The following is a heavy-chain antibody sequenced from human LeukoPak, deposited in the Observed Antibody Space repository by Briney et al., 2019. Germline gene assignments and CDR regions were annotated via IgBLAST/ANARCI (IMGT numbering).Heavy chain of an antibody. D-gene: IGHD6-6*01. Sequence: ASVKVSCKASGYTFISFGFSWVRQAPGQGPEWMGWISGYTGNTNYAQRFQGRVTMTTDTSTSTAYMEQRTLRSDDTAVYYCVRDLNSAARSFFDYWGPGTLVTVSS. V-gene: IGHV1-18*01. CDR1: GYTFISFG. J-gene: IGHJ4*02. CDR3: VRDLNSAARSFFDY. CDR2: ISGYTGNT.